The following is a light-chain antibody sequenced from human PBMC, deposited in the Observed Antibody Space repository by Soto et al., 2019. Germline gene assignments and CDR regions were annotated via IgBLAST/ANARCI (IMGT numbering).Light chain of an antibody. Sequence: VLTQPPSASGTPGQRVTISASGSSSNIGSNTVSWYQQLPGTAPKLLIYDNDERPSGVPARFSGSKSGTSASLAISGLQSEDEGDYYCATWDDSRNGYVFGPGTKVTVL. CDR3: ATWDDSRNGYV. V-gene: IGLV1-44*01. CDR1: SSNIGSNT. CDR2: DND. J-gene: IGLJ1*01.